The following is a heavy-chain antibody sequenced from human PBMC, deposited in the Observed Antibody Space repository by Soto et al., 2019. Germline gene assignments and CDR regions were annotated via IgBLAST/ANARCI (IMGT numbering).Heavy chain of an antibody. D-gene: IGHD2-15*01. Sequence: QVQLVESGGGVVQPGRSLRLSCAASGFTFSSYAMHWVRQAPGKGLEWVAVISYDGSNKYYADSVKGRFTISRDNSKNPLYLQMNSLRAEDTAVYYCAKGRRLGYCSGGSCYSPVFDYWGQGTLVTVSS. CDR1: GFTFSSYA. J-gene: IGHJ4*02. CDR2: ISYDGSNK. V-gene: IGHV3-30-3*01. CDR3: AKGRRLGYCSGGSCYSPVFDY.